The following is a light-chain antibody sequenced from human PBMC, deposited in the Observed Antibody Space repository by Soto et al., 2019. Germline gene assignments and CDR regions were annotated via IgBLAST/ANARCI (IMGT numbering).Light chain of an antibody. CDR3: LQVTAYLLLT. Sequence: DIQMNKSASTLSAKVGDRVTITCRASQSISSWLAWYQQKLGRAPRLLIYDASSLESGVPSRFSGSGYGTEFTLTISRLQPGYFGIYRCLQVTAYLLLTCPGGTKVDIK. CDR1: QSISSW. V-gene: IGKV1-5*01. CDR2: DAS. J-gene: IGKJ4*01.